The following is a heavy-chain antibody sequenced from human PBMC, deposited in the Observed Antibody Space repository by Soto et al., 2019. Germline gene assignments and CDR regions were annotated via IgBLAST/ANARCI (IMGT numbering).Heavy chain of an antibody. Sequence: VQLVESGGGLIQPGGSLRLSCAASGFTVNSNYISWVRQAPGKGLEWVSYISSSGSIIYYADSVKGRFTISRDNAKNSLYLQMNSLRAEDTAVYYCARDQGYYESSGYFDYWGQGTLVTVSS. CDR2: ISSSGSII. V-gene: IGHV3-11*01. CDR3: ARDQGYYESSGYFDY. J-gene: IGHJ4*02. D-gene: IGHD3-22*01. CDR1: GFTVNSNY.